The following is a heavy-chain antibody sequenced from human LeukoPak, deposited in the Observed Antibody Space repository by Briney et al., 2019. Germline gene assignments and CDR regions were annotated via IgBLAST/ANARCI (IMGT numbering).Heavy chain of an antibody. CDR2: ISGSGSST. Sequence: PGASLRLSCAASGFTFSSYAMSWVRQAPGKGLEWVSTISGSGSSTYYADYVKGRFTISRDNSKNTLYLQMNSLRAEDTAVYYCARARSRVGNYYFFDYWGPGTLVTVSS. CDR1: GFTFSSYA. V-gene: IGHV3-23*01. D-gene: IGHD1-26*01. J-gene: IGHJ4*02. CDR3: ARARSRVGNYYFFDY.